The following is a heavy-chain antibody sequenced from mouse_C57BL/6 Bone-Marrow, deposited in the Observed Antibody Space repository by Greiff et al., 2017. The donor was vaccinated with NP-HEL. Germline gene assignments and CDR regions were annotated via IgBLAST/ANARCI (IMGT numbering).Heavy chain of an antibody. Sequence: EVQVVESGGGLVQSGRSLRLSCATSGFTFSDFYMEWVRQAPGKGLEWIAASRNKANDYTTEYSASVKGRFIVSRDTSQSILYLQMNALRAEDTAIYYCARDAGRLGYFDYWGQGTTLTVSS. J-gene: IGHJ2*01. D-gene: IGHD1-2*01. CDR3: ARDAGRLGYFDY. CDR1: GFTFSDFY. V-gene: IGHV7-1*01. CDR2: SRNKANDYTT.